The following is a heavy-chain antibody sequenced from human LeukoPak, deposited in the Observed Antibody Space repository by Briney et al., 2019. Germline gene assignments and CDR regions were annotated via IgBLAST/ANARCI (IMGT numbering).Heavy chain of an antibody. CDR3: ARGRSYDMDV. D-gene: IGHD5-18*01. CDR1: GFTFSGYW. Sequence: GGSLRLSCAASGFTFSGYWMHWVCQAPGKGLVWVSRINTDGSSTSYADSVKGRFTISRDNAKNTLNLQMNSLRAEDTAVYYCARGRSYDMDVWGKGTTVTVSS. V-gene: IGHV3-74*01. CDR2: INTDGSST. J-gene: IGHJ6*03.